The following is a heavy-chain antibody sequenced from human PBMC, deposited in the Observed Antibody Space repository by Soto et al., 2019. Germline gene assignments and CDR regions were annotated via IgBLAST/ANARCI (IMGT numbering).Heavy chain of an antibody. CDR3: ARDHWFGVVKRGGFDP. D-gene: IGHD3-3*01. CDR1: GGSISSSNW. CDR2: IYHSGST. Sequence: SETLSLTCAVSGGSISSSNWWSWVRQPPGKGLEWIGEIYHSGSTNYNPSLKSRVTISVDKSKNQFSLKLSSVTAADTAVYYCARDHWFGVVKRGGFDPWGQGTLVTVPS. V-gene: IGHV4-4*02. J-gene: IGHJ5*02.